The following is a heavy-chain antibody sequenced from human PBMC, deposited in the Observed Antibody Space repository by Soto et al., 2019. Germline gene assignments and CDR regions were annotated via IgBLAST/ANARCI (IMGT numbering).Heavy chain of an antibody. CDR3: ARPFQSRPGGCYFDL. Sequence: SVKVSCKTSGGTFSSYSSNWVRQAPGQGLEWMGGIIPLFGTANYAQKFQGRVTLTADESTSTAHMELSSLRNEDTAVYYCARPFQSRPGGCYFDLWGRGTLVTVSS. CDR2: IIPLFGTA. D-gene: IGHD3-16*01. CDR1: GGTFSSYS. V-gene: IGHV1-69*13. J-gene: IGHJ2*01.